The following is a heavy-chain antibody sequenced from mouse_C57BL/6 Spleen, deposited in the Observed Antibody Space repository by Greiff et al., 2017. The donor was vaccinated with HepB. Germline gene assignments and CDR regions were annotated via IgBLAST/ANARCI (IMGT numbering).Heavy chain of an antibody. CDR3: ARGSGSSYWYFDV. V-gene: IGHV1-72*01. CDR1: CYTFTSYW. Sequence: QVHVKQPGAELVKPGASVKLSCKASCYTFTSYWMHWVKQRPGRGLEWIGRIDPNSGGTKYNEKFKSKATLTVDKPSSTAYMQLSSLTSEDSAVYYCARGSGSSYWYFDVWGTGTTVTVSS. D-gene: IGHD1-1*01. J-gene: IGHJ1*03. CDR2: IDPNSGGT.